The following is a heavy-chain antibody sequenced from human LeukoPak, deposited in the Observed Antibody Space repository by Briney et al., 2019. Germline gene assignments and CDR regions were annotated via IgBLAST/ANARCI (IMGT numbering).Heavy chain of an antibody. CDR3: AVESYSGSYDWFDP. Sequence: PSETLSLTCTVSGGSFSSGSYYWSWLRQPAGKGLEWIVRIYTSGSTNYNPSLKSRVTISVDRSKNQFSLKLSSVTAADTAVYYCAVESYSGSYDWFDPWGQGTLVTVSS. D-gene: IGHD1-26*01. CDR2: IYTSGST. CDR1: GGSFSSGSYY. J-gene: IGHJ5*02. V-gene: IGHV4-61*02.